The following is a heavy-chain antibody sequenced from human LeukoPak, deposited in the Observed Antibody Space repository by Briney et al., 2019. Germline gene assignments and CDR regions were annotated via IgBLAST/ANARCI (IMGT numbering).Heavy chain of an antibody. CDR1: GYTFTNYY. D-gene: IGHD2-8*01. J-gene: IGHJ6*03. CDR2: INTDTGNP. CDR3: ARGIGIGTVLMVHGNMDV. Sequence: ASVKVSCKASGYTFTNYYIHWVRQAPGQGLEWMGWINTDTGNPTYAQGFTGRFVFSLDTSVSTTYLQISSLKPEDTAVYYCARGIGIGTVLMVHGNMDVWGKGTTVTVSS. V-gene: IGHV7-4-1*02.